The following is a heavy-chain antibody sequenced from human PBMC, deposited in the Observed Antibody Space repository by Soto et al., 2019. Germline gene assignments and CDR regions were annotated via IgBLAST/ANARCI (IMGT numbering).Heavy chain of an antibody. CDR3: ARGVMSLGIVSAGTNSHYYRIDV. Sequence: ASVKVSCKASGGTFSSYTISWVRQAPGQGLEWMGRIIPILGIANYAQKFQGRVTITADKSTSTAYMELSSLRSEDTAVYYCARGVMSLGIVSAGTNSHYYRIDVWGQGTSVTGSS. CDR1: GGTFSSYT. J-gene: IGHJ6*02. V-gene: IGHV1-69*02. CDR2: IIPILGIA. D-gene: IGHD6-13*01.